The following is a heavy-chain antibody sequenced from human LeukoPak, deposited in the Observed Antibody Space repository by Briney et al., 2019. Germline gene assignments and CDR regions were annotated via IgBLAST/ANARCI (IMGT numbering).Heavy chain of an antibody. J-gene: IGHJ6*02. V-gene: IGHV4-59*01. CDR3: ARGAPGQYYDFWSGSYYYYYGMDV. D-gene: IGHD3-3*01. CDR2: IYYSGST. Sequence: SETLSLTCTVSGGSISSYYWSWIRQPPGKGLEWIGYIYYSGSTNYNPSLKSRVTISVDTFKNQFSLKLSSVTAADTAVYYCARGAPGQYYDFWSGSYYYYYGMDVWGQGTTVTVSS. CDR1: GGSISSYY.